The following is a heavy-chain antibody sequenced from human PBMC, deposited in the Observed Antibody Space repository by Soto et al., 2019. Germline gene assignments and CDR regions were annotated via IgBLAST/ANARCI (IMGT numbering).Heavy chain of an antibody. V-gene: IGHV3-23*01. J-gene: IGHJ4*02. D-gene: IGHD2-2*01. Sequence: EVQLLESGGGLVQPGGSLRLSCAASGFTFSSYAMSWVRQAPGKGLEWVSSISGNGGSTNYADSVKGRFTISRDNSKNTLYQQMNGRGAEETAIYSYANDGGGYCTSTTCYGGGSFDYWGQGTLVTVSS. CDR3: ANDGGGYCTSTTCYGGGSFDY. CDR2: ISGNGGST. CDR1: GFTFSSYA.